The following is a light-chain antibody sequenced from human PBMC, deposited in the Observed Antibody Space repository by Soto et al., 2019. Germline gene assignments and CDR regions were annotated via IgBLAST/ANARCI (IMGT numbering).Light chain of an antibody. CDR1: QSVSSK. CDR2: GAS. Sequence: EIVMTQSPATLSVSPGEGATLSCMASQSVSSKLAWYQQKPGQAPRLLIYGASTRATGIPARFSGSGSGTDFTLAISSLEPEDFAVYYCQQRSNWPPVTFGGGTKVDIK. V-gene: IGKV3-11*01. J-gene: IGKJ4*01. CDR3: QQRSNWPPVT.